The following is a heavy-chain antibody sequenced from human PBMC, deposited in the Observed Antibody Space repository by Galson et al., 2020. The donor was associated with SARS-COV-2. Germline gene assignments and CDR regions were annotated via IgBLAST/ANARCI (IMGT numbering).Heavy chain of an antibody. D-gene: IGHD3-22*01. CDR1: GFTFDDYG. CDR3: AGVYSYDSSGYPYYYDYVDV. V-gene: IGHV3-20*04. CDR2: INWNGGST. Sequence: GESLKISCAASGFTFDDYGMSWVRQAPGKGLEWVSGINWNGGSTGYADSVKGRFTISRDNAKNSLYLQMNSLRAEDTALYYCAGVYSYDSSGYPYYYDYVDVWGKGTTVTISS. J-gene: IGHJ6*03.